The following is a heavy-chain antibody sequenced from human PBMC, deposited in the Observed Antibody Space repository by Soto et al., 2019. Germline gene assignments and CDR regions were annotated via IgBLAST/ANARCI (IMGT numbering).Heavy chain of an antibody. CDR1: GYTFPSYG. CDR2: ISAYNGNT. D-gene: IGHD1-26*01. V-gene: IGHV1-18*01. J-gene: IGHJ4*02. CDR3: ARTPAGGSSPL. Sequence: QVQLVQSGAEMKKPGASVKVSCKASGYTFPSYGISWVRQAPGQGLEWMGWISAYNGNTHFAQKFQGRVTMTTDTSTTTADMELRSLRSGDTAVYYCARTPAGGSSPLGGQGTLVTVSS.